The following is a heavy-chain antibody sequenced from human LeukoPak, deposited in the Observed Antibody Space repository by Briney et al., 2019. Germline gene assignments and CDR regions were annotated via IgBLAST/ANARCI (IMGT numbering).Heavy chain of an antibody. CDR1: GGSFSGCY. CDR2: INHSGST. V-gene: IGHV4-34*01. J-gene: IGHJ5*02. D-gene: IGHD2-15*01. CDR3: ARRRRPDIVVVVAATPYNWFDP. Sequence: SETLSLTCAVYGGSFSGCYWSWIRQPPGKGLEWIGEINHSGSTNYNPSLKSRVTISVDTSKNQFSLKLSSVTAADTAVYYCARRRRPDIVVVVAATPYNWFDPWGQGTLVTVSS.